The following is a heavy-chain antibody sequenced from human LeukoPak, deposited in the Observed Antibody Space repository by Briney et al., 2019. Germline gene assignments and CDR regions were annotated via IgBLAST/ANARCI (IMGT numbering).Heavy chain of an antibody. CDR1: GFTFSSYW. CDR2: IWFDGSKT. CDR3: ARVGSGYTVDY. Sequence: PGGSLRLSCAASGFTFSSYWMSWVRQAPGKGLEWVAVIWFDGSKTYYSESVKGRFTVSRDNSKNTLFLQMNSLRVEDTAVYYCARVGSGYTVDYWGQGTLVTVSS. D-gene: IGHD3-10*01. J-gene: IGHJ4*02. V-gene: IGHV3-33*08.